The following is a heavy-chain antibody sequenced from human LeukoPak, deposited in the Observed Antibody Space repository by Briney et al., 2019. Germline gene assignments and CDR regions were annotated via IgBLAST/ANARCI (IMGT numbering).Heavy chain of an antibody. CDR3: ASLFYDSSGYPANADAFDI. Sequence: ASVKVSCKASGYTFTSYDINWVRQATGQGLEWMGWMNPNSGNTGYAQKFQGRVTMTRNTSISTAYMELSSLRSEDTAVYYCASLFYDSSGYPANADAFDIWGQGTMVTVSS. J-gene: IGHJ3*02. CDR2: MNPNSGNT. V-gene: IGHV1-8*01. CDR1: GYTFTSYD. D-gene: IGHD3-22*01.